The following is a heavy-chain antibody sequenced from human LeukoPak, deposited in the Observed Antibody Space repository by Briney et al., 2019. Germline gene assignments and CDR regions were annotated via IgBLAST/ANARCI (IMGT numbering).Heavy chain of an antibody. J-gene: IGHJ4*02. V-gene: IGHV3-74*01. Sequence: HPGGSLRLSCAASGFTFSTYWMHWVRQAPGKGLVWVSLINSGGDDTRYADSVKGRFTISRDNAKNTLYLQMNSLRAEDTAVYYCARRIGYSSDHSAVYYFDYWGQGTLVTVSS. CDR3: ARRIGYSSDHSAVYYFDY. CDR2: INSGGDDT. D-gene: IGHD6-19*01. CDR1: GFTFSTYW.